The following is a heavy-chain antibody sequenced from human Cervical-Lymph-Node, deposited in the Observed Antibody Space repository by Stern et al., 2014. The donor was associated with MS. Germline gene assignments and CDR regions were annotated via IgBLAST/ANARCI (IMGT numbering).Heavy chain of an antibody. V-gene: IGHV3-7*03. CDR1: GFSFSSYW. D-gene: IGHD2-21*02. CDR3: AREYGGDHFDY. J-gene: IGHJ4*02. Sequence: EVQLEESGGGLVQPGGSLRLSCAASGFSFSSYWMSWVRQAPGTGLEWVANIKQDGSEKYCVDSVKGRFTISRDNTKNSLFLQLDSLRADDTAVYYCAREYGGDHFDYWGQGTLVTVSS. CDR2: IKQDGSEK.